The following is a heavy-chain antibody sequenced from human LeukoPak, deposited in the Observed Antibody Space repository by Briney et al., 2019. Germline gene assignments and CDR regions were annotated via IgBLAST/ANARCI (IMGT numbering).Heavy chain of an antibody. V-gene: IGHV4-4*07. CDR2: IYTSGSS. Sequence: PSETLSLTCTVSGGSISSYYWSWIRQPAGKGLEWIGRIYTSGSSSQNPSLKSRLTMSIDTSRNQLSLKLSSVTAADTAVYYCARRLAAAGTWDYFDYWGQGTLVTVSS. D-gene: IGHD6-13*01. J-gene: IGHJ4*02. CDR1: GGSISSYY. CDR3: ARRLAAAGTWDYFDY.